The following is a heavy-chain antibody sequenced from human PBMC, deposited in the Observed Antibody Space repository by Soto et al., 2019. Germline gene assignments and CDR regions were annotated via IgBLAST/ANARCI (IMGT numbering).Heavy chain of an antibody. Sequence: KVSCTASGYTFTGYYMHWVRQAPGQGLEWMGWINPNSGGTNYAQKFQGRVTMTRDTSISTAYMELSRLRSDDTAVYYCASRGNYYGSGSTYYFDYWGQGTLVTVSS. CDR2: INPNSGGT. D-gene: IGHD3-10*01. J-gene: IGHJ4*02. CDR1: GYTFTGYY. V-gene: IGHV1-2*02. CDR3: ASRGNYYGSGSTYYFDY.